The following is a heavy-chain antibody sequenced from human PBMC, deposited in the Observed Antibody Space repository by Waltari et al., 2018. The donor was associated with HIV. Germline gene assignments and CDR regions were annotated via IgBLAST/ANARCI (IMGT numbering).Heavy chain of an antibody. CDR2: MRGNAYGGKT. CDR1: GFTFGDYA. V-gene: IGHV3-49*05. Sequence: EVQLVESGGGLVKPGRSLRLPCTASGFTFGDYAMSWFRQAPGKRQEWVGFMRGNAYGGKTGYATTGKGIFTISRDDSKSIAYPQMNSLKTEDTAVYYCTRDRHRYSGSYYSYDYWGQGTLVTVPS. J-gene: IGHJ4*02. CDR3: TRDRHRYSGSYYSYDY. D-gene: IGHD1-26*01.